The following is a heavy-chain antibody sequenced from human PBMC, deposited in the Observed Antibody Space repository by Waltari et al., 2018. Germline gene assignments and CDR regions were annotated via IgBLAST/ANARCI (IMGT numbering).Heavy chain of an antibody. D-gene: IGHD2-15*01. CDR3: ARGPDLAICRSGSCQFDY. J-gene: IGHJ4*02. Sequence: EVQLVESGGGFVQPGGSLKLSCEASGFSFSDSSLHWVRQTSGKGLGWLGRIRSKSDSYWTTHAASVRGRFTISRDDSKNTAYLQMNSRKIDDTAVYFCARGPDLAICRSGSCQFDYWGQGTLVTVSS. CDR2: IRSKSDSYWT. CDR1: GFSFSDSS. V-gene: IGHV3-73*01.